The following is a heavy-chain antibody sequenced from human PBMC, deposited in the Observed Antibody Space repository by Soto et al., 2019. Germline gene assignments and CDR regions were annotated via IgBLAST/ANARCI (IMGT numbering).Heavy chain of an antibody. D-gene: IGHD6-13*01. CDR3: ARDQTGITTAGGGRIDH. CDR2: VSFDGSNK. CDR1: GFTFSTHA. Sequence: VGSLRLSCAASGFTFSTHAMHWVRQAPGKGLECVAIVSFDGSNKYYADSVKGRFTISRDNSKNTLYLQMSGLTPEDTAFYYCARDQTGITTAGGGRIDHWGQGTLVTVSS. V-gene: IGHV3-30-3*01. J-gene: IGHJ4*02.